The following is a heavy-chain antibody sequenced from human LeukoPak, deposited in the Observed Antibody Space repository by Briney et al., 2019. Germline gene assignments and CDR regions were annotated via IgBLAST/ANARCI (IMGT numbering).Heavy chain of an antibody. V-gene: IGHV5-51*01. Sequence: GESLKISCRGSGYAFTSYWIGWVRLVPGKGLDWMGLIYPHDSNTRYSPSLQGQVTISADKSISTAYLQWSSLKASDTAMYYCARGGPYYYGSRSNWFDPWGQGTLVTVSS. D-gene: IGHD3-10*01. CDR3: ARGGPYYYGSRSNWFDP. J-gene: IGHJ5*02. CDR1: GYAFTSYW. CDR2: IYPHDSNT.